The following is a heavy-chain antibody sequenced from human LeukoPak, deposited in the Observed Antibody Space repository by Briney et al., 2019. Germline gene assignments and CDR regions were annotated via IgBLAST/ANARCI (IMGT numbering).Heavy chain of an antibody. J-gene: IGHJ4*02. CDR1: GFTVSSKY. CDR2: VYSGGST. Sequence: GGSLRLSCAASGFTVSSKYMSWVGQAPGKGLEGVSVVYSGGSTYYADSVKGRFTISRDNSKTTLYLQMNSLRAEDTAVYYCARSLFGAVSRYFDYWGQGTLVTVSS. V-gene: IGHV3-53*01. CDR3: ARSLFGAVSRYFDY. D-gene: IGHD3-3*01.